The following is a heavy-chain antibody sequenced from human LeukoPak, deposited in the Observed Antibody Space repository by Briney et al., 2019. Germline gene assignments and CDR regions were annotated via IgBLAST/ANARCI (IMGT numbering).Heavy chain of an antibody. CDR2: IYYSGST. V-gene: IGHV4-30-4*01. J-gene: IGHJ4*02. D-gene: IGHD3-22*01. CDR1: GGSISTGLSY. CDR3: ARVPDSGGYYLSFDY. Sequence: SETLSLTCTVSGGSISTGLSYWSWIRQPPGKGLEWIGYIYYSGSTYYNPSLKSRVTISVDKSKNQFSLKLSSVTAADTAIYYCARVPDSGGYYLSFDYWGQGTLVTVSS.